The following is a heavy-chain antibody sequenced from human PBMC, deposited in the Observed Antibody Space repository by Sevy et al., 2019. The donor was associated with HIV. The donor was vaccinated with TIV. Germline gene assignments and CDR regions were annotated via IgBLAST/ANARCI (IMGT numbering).Heavy chain of an antibody. CDR2: IIPIFGTA. Sequence: ASVKVSCKASGGTFSXYAISWVRQAPGQGLEWMGGIIPIFGTANYAQKFQGRVTITADKSTSTAYMELSSLRSEDTXXXYCARDHGASYXXXXXXXXXXXXWGXXTLVTVSS. D-gene: IGHD2-8*01. CDR1: GGTFSXYA. V-gene: IGHV1-69*06. CDR3: ARDHGASYXXXXXXXXXXXX. J-gene: IGHJ1*01.